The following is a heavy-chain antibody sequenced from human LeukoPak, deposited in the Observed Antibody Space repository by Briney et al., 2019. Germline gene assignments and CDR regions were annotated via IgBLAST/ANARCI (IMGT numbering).Heavy chain of an antibody. CDR3: ARVSDAYDYFFDY. D-gene: IGHD5-12*01. V-gene: IGHV3-21*01. CDR1: GFAFSSYS. CDR2: VSRRSRSI. J-gene: IGHJ4*02. Sequence: PGGSLRLSCAASGFAFSSYSMNWVRQAPGKGLEWVSSVSRRSRSIFYADSVQGRFTVSRDDAKDSLFLQMNSLRAEDTAVYYCARVSDAYDYFFDYWGQGTLVTVSS.